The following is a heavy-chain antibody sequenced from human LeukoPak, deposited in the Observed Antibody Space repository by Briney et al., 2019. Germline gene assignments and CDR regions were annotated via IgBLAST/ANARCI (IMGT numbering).Heavy chain of an antibody. D-gene: IGHD3-9*01. Sequence: ASVKVSCKASGFTFINYGINWVRQAPGQGLEWMGWISGYNGNTKYAQKFQGRVTMTTDTSTSTAYTELRSLRPDDTAVYYCARDPYDFLTGHYSGSGGDYWGQGTLVTVSS. J-gene: IGHJ4*02. CDR3: ARDPYDFLTGHYSGSGGDY. CDR1: GFTFINYG. CDR2: ISGYNGNT. V-gene: IGHV1-18*01.